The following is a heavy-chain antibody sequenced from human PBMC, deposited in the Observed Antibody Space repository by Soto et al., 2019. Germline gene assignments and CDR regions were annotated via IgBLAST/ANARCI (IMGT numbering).Heavy chain of an antibody. D-gene: IGHD1-1*01. CDR2: IYYSGST. J-gene: IGHJ4*02. V-gene: IGHV4-59*01. Sequence: SETLSLTCTVSGGSFTSYYWSWIRQPPGKGLEWIAYIYYSGSTKYNPSLKSRVTISVDTSKNQFSLKLSSVTAADTAVYYCARLERLATIFLFAYWGKGALVPVSP. CDR3: ARLERLATIFLFAY. CDR1: GGSFTSYY.